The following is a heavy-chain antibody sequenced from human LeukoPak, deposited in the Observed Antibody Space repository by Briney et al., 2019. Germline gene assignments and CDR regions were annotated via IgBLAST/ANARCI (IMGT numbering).Heavy chain of an antibody. CDR1: GFTFSSYG. CDR2: IRYDGSNK. CDR3: AKDASFGYYYYYMDV. J-gene: IGHJ6*03. V-gene: IGHV3-30*02. Sequence: PGGSLRLSCAASGFTFSSYGMHWVRQAPGKGLEWVAFIRYDGSNKYYADSVKGRFTISRDNSKNTLYLQMNSLRAEDTAVYYCAKDASFGYYYYYMDVWGRGTTVTISS. D-gene: IGHD2/OR15-2a*01.